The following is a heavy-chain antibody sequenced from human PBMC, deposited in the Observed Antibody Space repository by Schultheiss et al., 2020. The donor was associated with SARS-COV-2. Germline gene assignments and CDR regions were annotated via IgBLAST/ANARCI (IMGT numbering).Heavy chain of an antibody. J-gene: IGHJ6*02. Sequence: ASVKVSCKASGYTFTSYYMHWVRQAPGQGLEWMGIINPSGGSTSYAQKFQGRVTMTRDTSTSTVYMELSRLRSDDTAVYYCARRGSGSSYYYGMDVWGQGTTVTVSS. CDR3: ARRGSGSSYYYGMDV. V-gene: IGHV1-46*01. CDR1: GYTFTSYY. D-gene: IGHD3-10*01. CDR2: INPSGGST.